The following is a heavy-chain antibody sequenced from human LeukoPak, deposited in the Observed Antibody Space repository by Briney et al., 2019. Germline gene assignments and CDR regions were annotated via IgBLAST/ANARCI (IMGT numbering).Heavy chain of an antibody. V-gene: IGHV1-18*01. CDR3: ARDVVVVAATRIGDYYYYGMDV. CDR1: GYTFTSYG. Sequence: ASVKVSCKASGYTFTSYGISWVRQAPGQGLEWMGWISAYNGNTNYAQKHQGRVTMTTDTSTSTAYMELRSLRSDDTAVYYCARDVVVVAATRIGDYYYYGMDVWGQGTTVTVPS. CDR2: ISAYNGNT. D-gene: IGHD2-15*01. J-gene: IGHJ6*02.